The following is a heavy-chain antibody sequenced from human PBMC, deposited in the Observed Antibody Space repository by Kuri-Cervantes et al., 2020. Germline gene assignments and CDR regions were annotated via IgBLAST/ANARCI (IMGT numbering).Heavy chain of an antibody. Sequence: ESLKISCAVYCGSFSGYCWRWIRQPPGKGLEWIGESNHSGGTTYNPSLKSRVTISVDTSKNQFSLRLTSVTAADTAVYYCARDSHDGGGYYSVGWFDPWGQGTLVTVSS. CDR3: ARDSHDGGGYYSVGWFDP. J-gene: IGHJ5*02. CDR2: SNHSGGT. V-gene: IGHV4-34*01. D-gene: IGHD3-22*01. CDR1: CGSFSGYC.